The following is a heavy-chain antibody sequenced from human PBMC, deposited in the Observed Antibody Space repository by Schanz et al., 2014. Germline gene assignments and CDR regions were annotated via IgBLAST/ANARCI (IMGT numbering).Heavy chain of an antibody. CDR3: ARPLGPNYYYYGLDV. V-gene: IGHV3-74*01. CDR1: GFTFSSYW. J-gene: IGHJ6*02. Sequence: EVQLVESGGGFVQPGGSLRLSCAASGFTFSSYWMHWVRQAPGKGLVWVSRINSDGSTTIYADSVKGRFTISRDNAKTTLYLQMNSLRAEDTAVYYCARPLGPNYYYYGLDVWGQGTTVTVSS. CDR2: INSDGSTT.